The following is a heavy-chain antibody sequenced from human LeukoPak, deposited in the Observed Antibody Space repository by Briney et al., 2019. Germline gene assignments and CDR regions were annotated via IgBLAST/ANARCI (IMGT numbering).Heavy chain of an antibody. J-gene: IGHJ6*02. CDR2: IYSGGNT. V-gene: IGHV3-53*01. CDR3: SRVLYSSGWVFGGYCAMDV. D-gene: IGHD6-19*01. Sequence: GGSLRLSCAASGFTVSSNYLSWVRQAPGKGLECVSVIYSGGNTYYADSVKGRFTISRDNSKNTLFLQMNSLRAEDTAVYYCSRVLYSSGWVFGGYCAMDVWGQGTTVTVSS. CDR1: GFTVSSNY.